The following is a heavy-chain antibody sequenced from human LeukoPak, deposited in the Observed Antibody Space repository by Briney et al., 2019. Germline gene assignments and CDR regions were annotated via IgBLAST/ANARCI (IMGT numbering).Heavy chain of an antibody. Sequence: SGGSLRLSCEASGFTFSNYAMSWVRQAPGKGLEWVSTVTASARRTYYADSVQGRFTISRDNSNNTLFLQVNSLRADDTAVYHCAKWGFSYRSGANFHSWGQGTLFTVSS. V-gene: IGHV3-23*01. J-gene: IGHJ4*02. D-gene: IGHD3-22*01. CDR3: AKWGFSYRSGANFHS. CDR1: GFTFSNYA. CDR2: VTASARRT.